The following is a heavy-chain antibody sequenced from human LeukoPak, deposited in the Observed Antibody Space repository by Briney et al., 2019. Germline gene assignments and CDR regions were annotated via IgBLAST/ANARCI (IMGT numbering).Heavy chain of an antibody. J-gene: IGHJ4*02. D-gene: IGHD1-26*01. V-gene: IGHV3-74*01. CDR3: ARESTVGGALQD. Sequence: GGSLRLACAASGFTFSEYDMNWIRQAPGKRLVWVSRINQDGRYITYADFVQGRFTISRDTAKNTLFLQMNSLRAEDTAVYYCARESTVGGALQDWGQGALVTVSS. CDR1: GFTFSEYD. CDR2: INQDGRYI.